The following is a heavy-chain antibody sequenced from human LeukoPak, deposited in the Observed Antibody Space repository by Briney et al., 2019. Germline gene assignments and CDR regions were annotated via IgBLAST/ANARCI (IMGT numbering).Heavy chain of an antibody. CDR2: IIPIFGTA. CDR1: GGTFSSYA. J-gene: IGHJ4*02. V-gene: IGHV1-69*05. D-gene: IGHD2-15*01. CDR3: ARDGLDGRFDY. Sequence: GASVKASCKASGGTFSSYAISWVRQAPGQGLEWMGGIIPIFGTANYAQKFQGRVTITTDESTSTAYMELSSLRSEDTAVYYCARDGLDGRFDYWGQGTLVTVSS.